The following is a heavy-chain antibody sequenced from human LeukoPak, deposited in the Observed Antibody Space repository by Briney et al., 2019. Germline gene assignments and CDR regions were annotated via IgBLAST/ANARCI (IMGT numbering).Heavy chain of an antibody. V-gene: IGHV1-24*01. CDR3: ATDVYCSSTSCMDV. Sequence: ASVKVSCKVSGYTLTELSMHWVRQAPGKGLEWMGGFGPEDGETIYAQKFQGRVTMTEDTSTDTAYMELSSLRSEDTAVYYCATDVYCSSTSCMDVWGKGTTVTVSS. CDR1: GYTLTELS. D-gene: IGHD2-2*01. J-gene: IGHJ6*04. CDR2: FGPEDGET.